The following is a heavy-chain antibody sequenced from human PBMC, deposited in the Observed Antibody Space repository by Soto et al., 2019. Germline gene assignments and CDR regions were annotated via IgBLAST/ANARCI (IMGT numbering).Heavy chain of an antibody. CDR3: TTGGAGFWSGYYYYYGMDV. D-gene: IGHD3-3*01. CDR1: GFTFSNAW. V-gene: IGHV3-15*01. Sequence: PGGSLRLSCAASGFTFSNAWMSWVRQAPGKGLEWVGRIKSKTDGWTTDYAAPVKGRFTISRDASKNTLYLQMNSLKTEDTAVYYCTTGGAGFWSGYYYYYGMDVWGQGTTVTVSS. J-gene: IGHJ6*02. CDR2: IKSKTDGWTT.